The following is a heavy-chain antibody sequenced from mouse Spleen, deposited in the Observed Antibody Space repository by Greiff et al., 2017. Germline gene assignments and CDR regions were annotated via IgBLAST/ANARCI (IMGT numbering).Heavy chain of an antibody. CDR2: IYPGDGDT. CDR3: GRSRVYDDAMDY. Sequence: QVQLKESGPELVKPGASVKISCTASGYAFSSSWMHWVKQRPGKGLEWIGRIYPGDGDTNYNGKFKGKATLTADKSSSTAYMQLSSLTSEDSAVYFCGRSRVYDDAMDYWGQGTSVTVSA. CDR1: GYAFSSSW. J-gene: IGHJ4*01. V-gene: IGHV1-82*01. D-gene: IGHD2-12*01.